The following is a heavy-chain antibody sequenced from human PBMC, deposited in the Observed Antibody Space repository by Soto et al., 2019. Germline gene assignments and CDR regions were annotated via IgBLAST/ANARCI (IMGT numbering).Heavy chain of an antibody. V-gene: IGHV4-31*03. J-gene: IGHJ6*02. CDR3: ARELPQRQGRNMDV. CDR1: GGSMSSGDYY. D-gene: IGHD1-1*01. CDR2: INYRGSL. Sequence: SETLSLTCTVTGGSMSSGDYYWTWIRPHPGKGLEWIGYINYRGSLYYNPSLKSRVSMSVVTSKNQFSLNLSSVTAADTAVYYCARELPQRQGRNMDVWGQGTTVTVSS.